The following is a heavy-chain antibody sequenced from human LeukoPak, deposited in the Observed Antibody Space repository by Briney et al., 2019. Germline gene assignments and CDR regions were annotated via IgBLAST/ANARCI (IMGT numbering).Heavy chain of an antibody. D-gene: IGHD1-26*01. Sequence: PGRSLRLSCAASGFTFSSYGMHWVRQAPGKGLEWVAVISYDGSNKYYADSVKGRFTISRDNSKNTLYLQMNSLRAEDTAVYYCAKDLREKSIVGAINWFDPWGQGTLVTVSS. CDR1: GFTFSSYG. J-gene: IGHJ5*02. V-gene: IGHV3-30*18. CDR2: ISYDGSNK. CDR3: AKDLREKSIVGAINWFDP.